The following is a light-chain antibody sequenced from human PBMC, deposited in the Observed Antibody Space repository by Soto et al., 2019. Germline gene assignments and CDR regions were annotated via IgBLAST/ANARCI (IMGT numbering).Light chain of an antibody. V-gene: IGLV1-40*01. CDR3: QSYDSSLSGFYV. CDR1: SSNIGAGYD. CDR2: GNS. Sequence: VLTQPPSTSGTPGQRVTISCPGSSSNIGAGYDVHWYHQLPGTAPKLPIYGNSNRPSGVPDRFSGSKAGTSTSLAITELHAEDEANYYCQSYDSSLSGFYVFGTGTKVTVL. J-gene: IGLJ1*01.